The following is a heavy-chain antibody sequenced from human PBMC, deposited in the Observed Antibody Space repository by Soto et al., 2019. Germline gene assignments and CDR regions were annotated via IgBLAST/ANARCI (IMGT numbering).Heavy chain of an antibody. V-gene: IGHV1-18*01. Sequence: HVQLVQSGAEVKNPGASVKVSCKASGYTFTRYGIGWARQAPGQGLEWMGWINTYHGNTNYAQNVQGRVTLTTDTTTSTAYMELRRMSSNATAIYYCAMVDVYVTPSPQDVWGQGTTVIVSS. J-gene: IGHJ6*02. CDR1: GYTFTRYG. CDR2: INTYHGNT. D-gene: IGHD3-16*01. CDR3: AMVDVYVTPSPQDV.